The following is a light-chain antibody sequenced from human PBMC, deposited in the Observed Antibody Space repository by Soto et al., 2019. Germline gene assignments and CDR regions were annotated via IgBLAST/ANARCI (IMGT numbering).Light chain of an antibody. CDR2: AAS. J-gene: IGKJ1*01. V-gene: IGKV1-27*01. CDR1: QGISTF. Sequence: DVQLTQSPSFMSASVGDRVSITCRASQGISTFLAWYQQHPGTAPKRLIYAASTLQSGVPSRFSGSGSGTDFTLTISSLQPEDVATYYCQKYNSAPWTFGQGTKVDIK. CDR3: QKYNSAPWT.